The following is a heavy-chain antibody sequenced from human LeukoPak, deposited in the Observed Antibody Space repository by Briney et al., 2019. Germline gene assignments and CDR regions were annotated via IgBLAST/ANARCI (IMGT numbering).Heavy chain of an antibody. CDR1: GFTFSSYW. Sequence: PGGSLRLSCAASGFTFSSYWMSWVRQAPGKGLEWVANIKQDGSEKYYVDSVKGRFTISRDNAKNSLYLQMNSPRAEDTAVYYCARAYYYGSGSSMGPWGQGTLVTVSS. J-gene: IGHJ5*02. CDR2: IKQDGSEK. V-gene: IGHV3-7*01. D-gene: IGHD3-10*01. CDR3: ARAYYYGSGSSMGP.